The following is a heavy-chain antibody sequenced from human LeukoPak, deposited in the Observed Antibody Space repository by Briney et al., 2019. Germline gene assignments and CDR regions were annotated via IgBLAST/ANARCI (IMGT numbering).Heavy chain of an antibody. J-gene: IGHJ4*02. CDR2: ISWNSGSI. D-gene: IGHD3-9*01. V-gene: IGHV3-9*01. Sequence: GRSLRLSCAASGFTFDDYAMHWVRQAPGKGLEWVSGISWNSGSIGYADSVKGRFTISRDNAKNSLYLQMNSLRAEDTALYYCAKRALTGYYDYWGQGTLVTVSS. CDR1: GFTFDDYA. CDR3: AKRALTGYYDY.